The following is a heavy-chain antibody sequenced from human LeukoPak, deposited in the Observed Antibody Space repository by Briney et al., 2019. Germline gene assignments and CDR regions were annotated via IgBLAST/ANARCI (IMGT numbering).Heavy chain of an antibody. CDR2: IYYSGST. D-gene: IGHD6-13*01. J-gene: IGHJ5*02. Sequence: SETLSLTCTVSGGSISSSSYYWGWIRQPPGKGLEWIGSIYYSGSTYYNPSLKSRVTISVDTSKNQFSLKLSSVTAADTAVYYCVRQFIPSRDSSSWYVDWFDPWGQGTLVTVSS. CDR1: GGSISSSSYY. V-gene: IGHV4-39*01. CDR3: VRQFIPSRDSSSWYVDWFDP.